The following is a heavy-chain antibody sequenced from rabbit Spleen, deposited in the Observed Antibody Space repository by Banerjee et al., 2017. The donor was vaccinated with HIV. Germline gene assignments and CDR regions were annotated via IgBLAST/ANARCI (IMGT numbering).Heavy chain of an antibody. Sequence: QEQLVESGGGLVKPEGSLTLTCKASGFSFSDRDVMCWVRQAPGKGLEWIACINAATGKPVYATWAKGRFTISKTSSTTVTLQMTSLTAADTATYFCARDAGTGDYIDVYFKLWGQGTLVTVS. D-gene: IGHD8-1*01. CDR3: ARDAGTGDYIDVYFKL. V-gene: IGHV1S45*01. CDR1: GFSFSDRDV. CDR2: INAATGKP. J-gene: IGHJ4*01.